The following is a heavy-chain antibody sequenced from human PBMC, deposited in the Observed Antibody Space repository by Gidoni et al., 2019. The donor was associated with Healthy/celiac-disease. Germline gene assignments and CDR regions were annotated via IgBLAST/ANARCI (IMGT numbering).Heavy chain of an antibody. CDR2: ISAYNGNT. V-gene: IGHV1-18*01. Sequence: QVQLVQSGAAVKKPGASVKVSCKASGYTFTSYGISWVRQAPGQGLEWMGWISAYNGNTNYAQKLQGRVTMTTVTSTSTAYMELRSLRSDDTAVYYCARDRYVSYSGSYNMYDYWGQGTLVTVSS. CDR3: ARDRYVSYSGSYNMYDY. CDR1: GYTFTSYG. J-gene: IGHJ4*02. D-gene: IGHD1-26*01.